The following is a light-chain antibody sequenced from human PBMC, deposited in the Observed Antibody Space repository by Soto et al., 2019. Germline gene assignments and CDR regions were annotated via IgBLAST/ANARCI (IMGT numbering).Light chain of an antibody. J-gene: IGKJ4*01. CDR2: GAS. CDR1: HSVTTH. V-gene: IGKV3-20*01. Sequence: EIVVSVSPDTLSLSTGERATLSCWASHSVTTHLAWFQQRPGQTPRLLIYGASSRATGIPDRFSGSGSGTDFTLTISRLEPEDFAVYYCQQYGSSPLTFGGGTKVDIK. CDR3: QQYGSSPLT.